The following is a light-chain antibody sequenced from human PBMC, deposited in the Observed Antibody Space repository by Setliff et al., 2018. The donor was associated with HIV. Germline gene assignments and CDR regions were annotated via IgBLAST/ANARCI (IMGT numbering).Light chain of an antibody. Sequence: LTQPASVSGSPGQSITISCTGSRSDIGAYTYVSWYQHHPGKAPKLIISEVNKRPSGVSTRFSGSRSGNTASLTISGLQAEDESDYYCTSYTSSSTLVFGGGTKVTVL. CDR3: TSYTSSSTLV. CDR2: EVN. J-gene: IGLJ3*02. V-gene: IGLV2-14*01. CDR1: RSDIGAYTY.